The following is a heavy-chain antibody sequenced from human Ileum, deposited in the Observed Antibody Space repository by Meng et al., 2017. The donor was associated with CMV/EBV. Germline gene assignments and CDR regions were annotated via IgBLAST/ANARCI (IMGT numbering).Heavy chain of an antibody. CDR2: IYYSGST. CDR1: GGSISSSSYY. CDR3: ARDEAAAGTGIDY. J-gene: IGHJ4*02. V-gene: IGHV4-39*07. D-gene: IGHD6-13*01. Sequence: QVQLQESGPALVKPSETLSLTCTVSGGSISSSSYYWGWIRQPPGKGLEWIGSIYYSGSTYYNPSLKSRVTISVDTSKNQFSLKLSSVTAADTAVYYCARDEAAAGTGIDYWGQGTLVTVSS.